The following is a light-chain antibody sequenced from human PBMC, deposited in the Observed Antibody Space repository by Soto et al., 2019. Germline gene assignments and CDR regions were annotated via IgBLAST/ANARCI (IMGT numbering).Light chain of an antibody. CDR3: CSYAGSSTHVV. Sequence: QSVLTQPASVSGSPGQSITISCTGTSSDVGSYNLVSWYQQHPGKAPKLMIYEGSKRPSGVSNRFSGSKSGNTASLTISGLQAEDEADYYCCSYAGSSTHVVFGGGTKVTFL. V-gene: IGLV2-23*01. CDR2: EGS. CDR1: SSDVGSYNL. J-gene: IGLJ2*01.